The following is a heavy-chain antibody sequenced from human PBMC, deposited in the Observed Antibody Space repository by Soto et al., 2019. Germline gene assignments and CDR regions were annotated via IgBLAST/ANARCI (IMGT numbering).Heavy chain of an antibody. Sequence: QVQLQQWGAGLLKPSETLSLTCAVYGGSFSGYYWTWIRQPPGTGLEWIGEINHSGSTNYNPSLKXXVTISVDASKNQVSLKLTSVTAPDTAVYYCARDKITGLFDYWGQGTLVTVSS. CDR2: INHSGST. CDR3: ARDKITGLFDY. D-gene: IGHD2-8*02. V-gene: IGHV4-34*01. J-gene: IGHJ4*02. CDR1: GGSFSGYY.